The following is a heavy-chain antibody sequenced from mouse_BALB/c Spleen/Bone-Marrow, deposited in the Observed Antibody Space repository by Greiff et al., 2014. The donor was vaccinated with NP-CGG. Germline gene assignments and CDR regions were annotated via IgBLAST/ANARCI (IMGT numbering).Heavy chain of an antibody. CDR2: ISTGGST. Sequence: EVQRVESGGDLVKPGGSLKLSCAAPGFTFSNYALSWVRQTPEKRLEWVASISTGGSTYYLDSVKGRFTISRDSARNILYLQMSSLRSEDTAMYYCARNYYGSFAYWGLGTLVTVSA. CDR1: GFTFSNYA. J-gene: IGHJ3*01. D-gene: IGHD1-1*01. CDR3: ARNYYGSFAY. V-gene: IGHV5-6-5*01.